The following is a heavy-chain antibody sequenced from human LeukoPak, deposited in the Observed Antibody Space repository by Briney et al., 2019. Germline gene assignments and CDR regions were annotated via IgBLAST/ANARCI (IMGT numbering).Heavy chain of an antibody. V-gene: IGHV4-38-2*01. CDR2: IYHSGST. CDR3: ARHEARGYSSSWFDY. CDR1: GYSISSGYD. J-gene: IGHJ4*02. Sequence: SETLSLTCAVSGYSISSGYDWGWIRPPPGKGLEWIGSIYHSGSTYYNPSLKSRVTKSVDTSKNQFSLKLSSVTAADTAVYYCARHEARGYSSSWFDYWGQGTLVTVSS. D-gene: IGHD6-13*01.